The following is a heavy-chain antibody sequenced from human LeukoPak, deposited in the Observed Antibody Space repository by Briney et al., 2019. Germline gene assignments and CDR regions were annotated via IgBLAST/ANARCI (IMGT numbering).Heavy chain of an antibody. V-gene: IGHV3-15*01. J-gene: IGHJ4*02. CDR3: TTLESYDSSGYYLDY. Sequence: GGSLGLSCAASGVTVSNAWMSWVRQAPGKGLEWVGRIKSKTDGGTTDYAAPVKGRFTISRDDSENALHLQMNSLKTEDTAVYYCTTLESYDSSGYYLDYWGQGTLVTVSS. CDR1: GVTVSNAW. CDR2: IKSKTDGGTT. D-gene: IGHD3-22*01.